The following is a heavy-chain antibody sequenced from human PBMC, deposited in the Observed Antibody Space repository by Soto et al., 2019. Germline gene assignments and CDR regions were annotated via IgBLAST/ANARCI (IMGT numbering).Heavy chain of an antibody. CDR3: ARVFSDNSGYYYDY. Sequence: GGSLRLSCAASGFTFSRYGMHWVRQAPGKGLEYVSAISGSGSGTYYADSVKGRFTISRDDSKNTLYLQMGSLSAEDTAVYYYARVFSDNSGYYYDYWGQGTLVTVSS. D-gene: IGHD3-22*01. V-gene: IGHV3-64*02. J-gene: IGHJ4*02. CDR2: ISGSGSGT. CDR1: GFTFSRYG.